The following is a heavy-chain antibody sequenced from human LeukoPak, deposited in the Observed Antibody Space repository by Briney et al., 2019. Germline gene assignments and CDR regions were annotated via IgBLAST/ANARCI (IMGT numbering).Heavy chain of an antibody. V-gene: IGHV1-69*06. D-gene: IGHD5-24*01. Sequence: SVKVSCKASGGTFSSYAISWVRQAPGQGLEWMGGIIPIFGTANYAQKFQGRVTITADKSTSTAYMELSSLRSEDTAVYYCARARSEMATISANWFDPWGQGTLVTVSS. CDR2: IIPIFGTA. CDR3: ARARSEMATISANWFDP. CDR1: GGTFSSYA. J-gene: IGHJ5*02.